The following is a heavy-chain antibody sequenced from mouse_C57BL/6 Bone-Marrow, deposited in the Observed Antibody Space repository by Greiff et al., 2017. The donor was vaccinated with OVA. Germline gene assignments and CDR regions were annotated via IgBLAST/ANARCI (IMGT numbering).Heavy chain of an antibody. V-gene: IGHV1-62-2*01. J-gene: IGHJ3*01. CDR3: ASHEEAYYSPSWCAY. CDR2: FYPGSGSI. Sequence: VKLQESGAELVKPGASVKLSCKASGYTFTEYTIHWVKQRPGQGLEWIGWFYPGSGSIKYNEKFKDKATLTADKSSSTVYMELSSLTSEDSAVYFCASHEEAYYSPSWCAYWGQGTLVTVSA. D-gene: IGHD2-12*01. CDR1: GYTFTEYT.